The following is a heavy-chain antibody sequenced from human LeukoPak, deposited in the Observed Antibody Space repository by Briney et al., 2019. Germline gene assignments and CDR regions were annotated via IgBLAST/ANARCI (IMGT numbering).Heavy chain of an antibody. CDR1: GGSISSGGYY. Sequence: SETLSLTCTVSGGSISSGGYYWSWIRQHPGKGLEWIGYIYYSGSTYYNPSLKSRVTISVDTSQNQFSLKLSSVTAADTAMYYCARHLYESRGQTSFDCWGQGTLVTVSS. V-gene: IGHV4-31*03. CDR2: IYYSGST. D-gene: IGHD3-22*01. CDR3: ARHLYESRGQTSFDC. J-gene: IGHJ4*02.